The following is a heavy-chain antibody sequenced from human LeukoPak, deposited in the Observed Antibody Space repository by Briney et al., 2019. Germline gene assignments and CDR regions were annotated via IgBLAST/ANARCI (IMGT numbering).Heavy chain of an antibody. D-gene: IGHD3-22*01. J-gene: IGHJ4*02. CDR3: ARDRRYDSSGTGFDY. CDR1: GYTFASYE. V-gene: IGHV1-69*05. Sequence: ASVKVSCKASGYTFASYEINWVRQVTGQGLEWMGGIIPILGTANYAQKFQGRVTITTDESTSTAYMELSSLRSEDTAVYYCARDRRYDSSGTGFDYWGQGTLVTVSS. CDR2: IIPILGTA.